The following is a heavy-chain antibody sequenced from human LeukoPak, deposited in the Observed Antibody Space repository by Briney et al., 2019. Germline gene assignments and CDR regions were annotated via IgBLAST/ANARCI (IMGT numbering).Heavy chain of an antibody. CDR2: INHSGST. Sequence: SETLSLTCAVYGGSFSGYYWSWIRQPPGKGLEWVGEINHSGSTNYNPSLKSRVTISVDTSKNQFSLKLSSVTAADTAVYYCARGVGSSGYRFDPWGQGTLVTVSS. CDR1: GGSFSGYY. CDR3: ARGVGSSGYRFDP. D-gene: IGHD6-19*01. V-gene: IGHV4-34*01. J-gene: IGHJ5*02.